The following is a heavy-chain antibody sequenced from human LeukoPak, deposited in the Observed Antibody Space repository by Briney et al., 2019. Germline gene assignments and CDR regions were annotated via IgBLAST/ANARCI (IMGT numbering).Heavy chain of an antibody. CDR3: ARGAPPYYDILTVLHYYYYYMDV. Sequence: ASVKVSCKASGYTFTGYYMHWVRQAPGQGLEWMGWINPNSGCTNYAQKFQGRVTMTRDTSTSTAYMELRSLRSDDTAVYYCARGAPPYYDILTVLHYYYYYMDVWGKGTTVTISS. J-gene: IGHJ6*03. CDR2: INPNSGCT. D-gene: IGHD3-9*01. CDR1: GYTFTGYY. V-gene: IGHV1-2*02.